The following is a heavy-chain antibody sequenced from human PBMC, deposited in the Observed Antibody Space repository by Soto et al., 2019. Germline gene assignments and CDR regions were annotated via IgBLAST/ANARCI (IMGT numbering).Heavy chain of an antibody. Sequence: GGSLRLSCAASGFTFSSYAMNWVRQAPGKGLEWVSVISGSGGSTYYADSVKGRFTISRDNSKNTLYLQMNSLRVEDTAVYYYASRSSGWYFDYWGQGTLVTVSS. V-gene: IGHV3-23*01. CDR1: GFTFSSYA. CDR2: ISGSGGST. CDR3: ASRSSGWYFDY. J-gene: IGHJ4*02. D-gene: IGHD6-19*01.